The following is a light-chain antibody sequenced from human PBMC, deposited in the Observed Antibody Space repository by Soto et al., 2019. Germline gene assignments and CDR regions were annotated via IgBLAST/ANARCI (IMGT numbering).Light chain of an antibody. CDR2: QAS. CDR1: QSLSTW. CDR3: QQYYTSSWT. Sequence: DIQMTQSPSTLSASVGDRVTITCRASQSLSTWLAWYQQKPGKAPQVLIYQASSLQSGVPSRFSGSGSGTEFPLTISSLQPDDFATYYCQQYYTSSWTFGQGTKVEI. V-gene: IGKV1-5*03. J-gene: IGKJ1*01.